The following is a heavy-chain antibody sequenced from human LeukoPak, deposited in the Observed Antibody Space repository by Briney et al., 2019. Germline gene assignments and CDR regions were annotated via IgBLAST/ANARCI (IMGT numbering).Heavy chain of an antibody. Sequence: GGSLRLSCAASGFTFSNYGMHWVRQAPGKGLEWVAFIRYDGSNEYYADSVKGRLTISRDNSKNTLYPQMNSLRGEDTAVYYCAKGTITWGFHYFDYWGQGTLVTVSS. D-gene: IGHD7-27*01. CDR2: IRYDGSNE. CDR3: AKGTITWGFHYFDY. CDR1: GFTFSNYG. J-gene: IGHJ4*02. V-gene: IGHV3-30*02.